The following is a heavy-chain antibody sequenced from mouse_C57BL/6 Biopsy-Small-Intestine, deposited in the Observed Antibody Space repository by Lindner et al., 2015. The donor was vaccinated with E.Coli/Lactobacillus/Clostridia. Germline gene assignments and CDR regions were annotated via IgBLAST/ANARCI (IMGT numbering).Heavy chain of an antibody. CDR3: ATYDGYFAWFAY. J-gene: IGHJ3*01. V-gene: IGHV1-82*01. D-gene: IGHD2-3*01. Sequence: VQLQESGPELVKPGASVKISCEASGYGFSSLWMNWVKQRPGKGLEWIGRIYPGDGDTNYNGKFKGKATLTADKASSTAYMQLSSLTSEDSAVYFCATYDGYFAWFAYWGQGTLVTVSA. CDR1: GYGFSSLW. CDR2: IYPGDGDT.